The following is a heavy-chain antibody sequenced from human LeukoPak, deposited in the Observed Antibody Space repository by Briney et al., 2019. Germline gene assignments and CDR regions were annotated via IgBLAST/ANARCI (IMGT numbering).Heavy chain of an antibody. Sequence: GGSLRLSCAASGFTFSGSAMHWVRQASGKGLEWVGRIRSKANSYATAYAASVKGRFTISRDDSKNTAYLQMNSLKTEDTAVYYCTRGWYGYYFDYWGQGTLVTVSS. V-gene: IGHV3-73*01. CDR3: TRGWYGYYFDY. J-gene: IGHJ4*02. CDR2: IRSKANSYAT. CDR1: GFTFSGSA. D-gene: IGHD6-19*01.